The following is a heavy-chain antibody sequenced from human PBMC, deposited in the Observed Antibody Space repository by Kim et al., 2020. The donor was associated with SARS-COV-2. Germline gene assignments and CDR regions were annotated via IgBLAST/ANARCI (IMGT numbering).Heavy chain of an antibody. CDR3: ARAPRHILTGYYSRFFDY. CDR2: ISAYNGNT. D-gene: IGHD3-9*01. V-gene: IGHV1-18*01. J-gene: IGHJ4*02. Sequence: ASVKVSCKASGYTFTSYGISWVRQAPGQGLEWMGWISAYNGNTNYAQKLQGRVTMTTDTSTSTAYMELRSLRSDDTAVYYCARAPRHILTGYYSRFFDYWGQGTLVTVSS. CDR1: GYTFTSYG.